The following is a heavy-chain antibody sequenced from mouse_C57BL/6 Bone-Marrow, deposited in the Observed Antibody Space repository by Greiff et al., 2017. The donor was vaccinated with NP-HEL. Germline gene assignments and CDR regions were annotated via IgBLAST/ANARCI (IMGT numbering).Heavy chain of an antibody. V-gene: IGHV14-1*01. CDR3: TTSDYDGGAYAMDY. CDR2: IDPEDGDT. CDR1: GFNIKDYY. J-gene: IGHJ4*01. D-gene: IGHD2-4*01. Sequence: VQLKQSGAELVRPGASVKLSCTASGFNIKDYYMHWVKQRPEQGLEWIGRIDPEDGDTEYAPKFQGKATMTADTSSNTAYLQLSSLTSEDTAVYYCTTSDYDGGAYAMDYWGQGTSVTVSS.